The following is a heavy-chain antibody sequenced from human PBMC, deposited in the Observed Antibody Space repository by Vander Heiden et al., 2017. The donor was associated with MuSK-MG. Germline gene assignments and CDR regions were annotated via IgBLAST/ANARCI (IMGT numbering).Heavy chain of an antibody. J-gene: IGHJ4*02. CDR1: GFTFDDYA. CDR3: ATGQRSRGWACDY. D-gene: IGHD6-19*01. V-gene: IGHV3-9*01. CDR2: ITWRSGRV. Sequence: EVQLVESGGGLVQPGRSLRLSCAASGFTFDDYAMHWVRQGPGKGLEWVSGITWRSGRVDYADSVKGRFTISRDNAKNYLYRKMNSLRAEDTALYYCATGQRSRGWACDYWGQGTLVTVSS.